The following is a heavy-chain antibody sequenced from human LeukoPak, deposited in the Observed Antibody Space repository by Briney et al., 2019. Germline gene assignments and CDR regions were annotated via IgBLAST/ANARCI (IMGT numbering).Heavy chain of an antibody. CDR3: ARDRNYYDSSGYDAFDI. V-gene: IGHV3-33*08. CDR2: IWYDGSNK. CDR1: GFTFSSYG. J-gene: IGHJ3*02. D-gene: IGHD3-22*01. Sequence: GGSLRLSCVASGFTFSSYGMHWVRQAPGKGLEWVAVIWYDGSNKYYADSVKGRFTISRDNSKNTLYLQMNSLRAEDTAVYYCARDRNYYDSSGYDAFDIWGQGTMATVSS.